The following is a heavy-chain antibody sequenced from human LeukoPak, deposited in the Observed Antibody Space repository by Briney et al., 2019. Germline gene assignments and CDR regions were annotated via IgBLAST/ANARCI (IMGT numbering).Heavy chain of an antibody. Sequence: SETLSLTCAVYGGSFSGYYWSWIRQPPGKGLEWIGEINHSGSTNYNPSLKRRVTISVDTSKNQFSLKLSSVTAADTAVYYCARVVGVVIRYYYYYMYVWGKGTTVSVSS. CDR3: ARVVGVVIRYYYYYMYV. J-gene: IGHJ6*03. D-gene: IGHD3-3*01. V-gene: IGHV4-34*01. CDR1: GGSFSGYY. CDR2: INHSGST.